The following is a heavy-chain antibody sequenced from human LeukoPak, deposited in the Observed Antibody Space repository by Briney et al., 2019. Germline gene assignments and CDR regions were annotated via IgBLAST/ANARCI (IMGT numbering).Heavy chain of an antibody. J-gene: IGHJ1*01. V-gene: IGHV3-21*01. CDR3: AREVDGYNGDFQH. Sequence: GGSLRLSCAASDLTFSTYTMTGFRQAPGRGLRWASSISSSSSYIYYADSVKGRFTISRDNAKNSLYLQMNSLRAEDTAVYYCAREVDGYNGDFQHWGQGTLVTVSS. D-gene: IGHD5-24*01. CDR1: DLTFSTYT. CDR2: ISSSSSYI.